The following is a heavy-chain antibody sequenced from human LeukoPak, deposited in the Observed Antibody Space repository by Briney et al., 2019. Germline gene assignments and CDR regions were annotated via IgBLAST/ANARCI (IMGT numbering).Heavy chain of an antibody. CDR2: INHSGIT. CDR1: GGSFSDYY. CDR3: ASMGFFDAFDI. D-gene: IGHD3-10*01. V-gene: IGHV4-34*01. Sequence: SETLSLTCAVYGGSFSDYYWSWIRQPPGKGLEWIGEINHSGITNYNPSLKSRVTISVDKSKNQFSLKLSSVTAADTAVYYCASMGFFDAFDIWGQGTMVTVSS. J-gene: IGHJ3*02.